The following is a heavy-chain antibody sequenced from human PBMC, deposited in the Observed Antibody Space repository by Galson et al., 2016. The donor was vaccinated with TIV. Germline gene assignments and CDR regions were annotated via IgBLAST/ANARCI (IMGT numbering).Heavy chain of an antibody. J-gene: IGHJ4*02. CDR2: IIPILNIA. V-gene: IGHV1-69*04. CDR3: AGGPAENY. CDR1: GDTFSNYA. Sequence: SVKVSCKASGDTFSNYAISWVRQAPGQGLEWMGRIIPILNIANYAQEFRGRVTITADESTSTVYMELNSLRSDDTAVYYCAGGPAENYWGQGTLVTVSS.